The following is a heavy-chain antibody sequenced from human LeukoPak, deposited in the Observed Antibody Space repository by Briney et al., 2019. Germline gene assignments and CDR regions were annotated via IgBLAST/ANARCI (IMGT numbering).Heavy chain of an antibody. CDR1: GFTFSSYG. V-gene: IGHV3-33*01. CDR2: IWYDGSNK. J-gene: IGHJ4*02. D-gene: IGHD5-18*01. Sequence: GGSLRLSCAASGFTFSSYGMHWVRQAPGKGLEWVAVIWYDGSNKYYADSVKGRFTISRDNSKNTLYLQMNSLRAEDTAVYYCARDFSGYSYGHFDYWGQGTLVTVSS. CDR3: ARDFSGYSYGHFDY.